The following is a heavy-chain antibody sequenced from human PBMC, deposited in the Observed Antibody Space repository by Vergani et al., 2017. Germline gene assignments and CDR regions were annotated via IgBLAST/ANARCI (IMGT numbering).Heavy chain of an antibody. Sequence: EVQLLESGGGLVQPGGSLRLPCAASGFTFSSYAMSGVRQAPGRGLEWVLAISGSGGSTYYADSVKGRFTISRDNSKNKLYRQMNSLRAEDTAVYYCAKDLLLDHFSYYDSSCYYYLPPSAFDIWGQGTMVTVSS. J-gene: IGHJ3*02. CDR2: ISGSGGST. V-gene: IGHV3-23*01. CDR3: AKDLLLDHFSYYDSSCYYYLPPSAFDI. CDR1: GFTFSSYA. D-gene: IGHD3-22*01.